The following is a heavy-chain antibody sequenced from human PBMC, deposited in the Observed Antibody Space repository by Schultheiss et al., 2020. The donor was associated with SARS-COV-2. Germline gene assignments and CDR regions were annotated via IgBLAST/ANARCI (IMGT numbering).Heavy chain of an antibody. Sequence: GGSLRLSCAASGFTVSSNYMSWVRQAPGKGLEWVSVIYSGGSTYYADSVKGRFTISRDNSKNTLYLQMNSLRAEDTAVYYCARGRGYSSSSYYFDYWGQGTLVTVSS. D-gene: IGHD6-6*01. CDR1: GFTVSSNY. CDR3: ARGRGYSSSSYYFDY. J-gene: IGHJ4*02. V-gene: IGHV3-66*01. CDR2: IYSGGST.